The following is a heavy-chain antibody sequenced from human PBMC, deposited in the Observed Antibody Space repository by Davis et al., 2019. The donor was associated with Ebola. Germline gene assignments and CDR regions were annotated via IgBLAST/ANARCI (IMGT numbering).Heavy chain of an antibody. CDR3: ALIRRNSGWYLSDY. J-gene: IGHJ4*02. V-gene: IGHV2-70*17. CDR2: IEWNDDK. D-gene: IGHD6-19*01. CDR1: GFSLSTSGMC. Sequence: SGPTLVKPTQTLTLTCTFSGFSLSTSGMCVSWIRQPPGKALEWLARIEWNDDKFYNTSLKTRLTISKDTSKSQVVLTMTNMDPVDTATYYCALIRRNSGWYLSDYWGQGTLVTVSS.